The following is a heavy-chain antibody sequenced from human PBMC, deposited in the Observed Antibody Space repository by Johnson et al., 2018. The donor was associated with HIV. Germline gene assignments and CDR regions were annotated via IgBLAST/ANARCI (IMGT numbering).Heavy chain of an antibody. Sequence: VQLVESGGGVVQPGRSLRLSCAASGFTFDDYAMHWVRQAPGKGLEWVSGISWNSGSIGYADSVKGRFTISRDNAKNALYLQMNSRRAEDTALYYCAKDLRSSSWPPGAFDIWGQGTMVTVSS. J-gene: IGHJ3*02. CDR3: AKDLRSSSWPPGAFDI. V-gene: IGHV3-9*01. CDR2: ISWNSGSI. D-gene: IGHD6-13*01. CDR1: GFTFDDYA.